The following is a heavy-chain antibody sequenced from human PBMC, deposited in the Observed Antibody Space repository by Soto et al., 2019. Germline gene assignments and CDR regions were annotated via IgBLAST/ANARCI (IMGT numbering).Heavy chain of an antibody. CDR3: VRDTMRASAAASLDY. Sequence: GGSLRLSCAASGFTFSTYEFNWVRQAPGRGLEWISYISVSGNIIKYAESVKGRFTISRDNADNSLHLHMSNLRVDDTALYFCVRDTMRASAAASLDYWGQGTQVTVSS. CDR2: ISVSGNII. V-gene: IGHV3-48*03. J-gene: IGHJ4*02. D-gene: IGHD2-2*01. CDR1: GFTFSTYE.